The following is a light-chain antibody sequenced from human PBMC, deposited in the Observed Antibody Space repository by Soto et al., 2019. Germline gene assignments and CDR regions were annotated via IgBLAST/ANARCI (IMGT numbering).Light chain of an antibody. CDR2: EVS. Sequence: QSALAQPASVSGSPGQSITISCTGTRSDIGRYNYVSWYQQHPGKVPRLLIYEVSYRPSGVSARFSGSKSGSTASLTISGLQAEDEADYYCCAYAGSGTVVFGGGTKLTVL. J-gene: IGLJ3*02. CDR1: RSDIGRYNY. CDR3: CAYAGSGTVV. V-gene: IGLV2-14*03.